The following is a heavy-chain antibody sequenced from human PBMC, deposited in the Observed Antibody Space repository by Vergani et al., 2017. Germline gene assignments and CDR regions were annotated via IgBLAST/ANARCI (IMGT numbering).Heavy chain of an antibody. CDR1: GGTFSSYA. V-gene: IGHV1-69*01. J-gene: IGHJ6*03. CDR2: IIHIFGTA. D-gene: IGHD2-2*02. Sequence: QVQLVQSGSELKKPGASVKVSCKSSGGTFSSYAISWVRQAPGQGLEWMGGIIHIFGTANYAQKFQGRVTITADESTSTAYMELSSLRSEDTAVYYCASNWHIVVVPAAIRATDPSYYYYYMDVWGKGTTVTVSS. CDR3: ASNWHIVVVPAAIRATDPSYYYYYMDV.